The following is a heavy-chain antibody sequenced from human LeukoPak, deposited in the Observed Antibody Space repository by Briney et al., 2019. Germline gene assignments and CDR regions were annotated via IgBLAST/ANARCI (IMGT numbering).Heavy chain of an antibody. CDR2: ISAYNGNT. V-gene: IGHV1-18*01. CDR3: ARKPDYSGYMDV. J-gene: IGHJ6*03. D-gene: IGHD2-21*01. Sequence: ASVKVSCKASGYTFTSYGISWVRQAAGQGLKWMGWISAYNGNTNYAQKLQGRVTMTTDTSTSTAYMELRSLRSDDTAVYYCARKPDYSGYMDVWGKGTTVTVSS. CDR1: GYTFTSYG.